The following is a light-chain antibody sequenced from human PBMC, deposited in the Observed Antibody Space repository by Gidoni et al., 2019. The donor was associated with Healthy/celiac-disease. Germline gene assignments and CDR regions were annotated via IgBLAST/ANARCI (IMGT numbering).Light chain of an antibody. J-gene: IGKJ4*01. CDR2: WAS. V-gene: IGKV4-1*01. CDR1: QSVLYSSNNKNY. Sequence: DIVMTQSPDSLAVSLGERATINCKSSQSVLYSSNNKNYLAWYQQKPGQPPKLLVYWASTREFGVPDRCSGSGSGTDFTLIISSLQVEDVAVYYCQQYYSTPPTFGGGTKVEIK. CDR3: QQYYSTPPT.